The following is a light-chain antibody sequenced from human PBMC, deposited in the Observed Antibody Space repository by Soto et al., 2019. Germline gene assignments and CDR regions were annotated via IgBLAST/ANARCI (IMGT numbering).Light chain of an antibody. CDR2: LGF. J-gene: IGKJ2*01. Sequence: EIVMTQSPPSLTVTPGEPASISCMSSQRLLHSNGNNFLDWYQQKPGQSPQLLIYLGFNRASGVPDRVSGSGAGTDFTLKISRVEAEDVGVYYCMQALQTPYTFGQGTKLEIK. CDR3: MQALQTPYT. CDR1: QRLLHSNGNNF. V-gene: IGKV2-28*01.